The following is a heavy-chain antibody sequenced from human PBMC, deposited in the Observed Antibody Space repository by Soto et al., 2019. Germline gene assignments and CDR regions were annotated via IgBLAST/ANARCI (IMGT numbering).Heavy chain of an antibody. CDR1: GYTFTSYD. CDR3: ARGLQRSIAVAGTGEYYYYGMDV. V-gene: IGHV1-8*01. Sequence: QVQLVQSGAEVKKPGASVKVSCKASGYTFTSYDINWVRQATGQGLEWMGWMNPNSGNTGYAQKFQGRVTMTRNTSISTAYMELSSLRSEDTAVYYCARGLQRSIAVAGTGEYYYYGMDVWGQGTTVTVSS. D-gene: IGHD6-19*01. CDR2: MNPNSGNT. J-gene: IGHJ6*02.